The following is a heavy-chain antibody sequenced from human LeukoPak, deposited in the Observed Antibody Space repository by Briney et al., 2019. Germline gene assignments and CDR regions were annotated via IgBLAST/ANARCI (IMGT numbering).Heavy chain of an antibody. CDR1: GYTFTSYY. CDR3: ARAPDNYGIDDY. D-gene: IGHD5-18*01. J-gene: IGHJ4*02. Sequence: ASVKVSCKKSGYTFTSYYMHWVRQAPGQGLEWVGIINPSVGSTSYAQKFQGRVTMTRDTSTSTIYMEQSSLSSEDTAVYYCARAPDNYGIDDYWGQGTLITVSS. V-gene: IGHV1-46*01. CDR2: INPSVGST.